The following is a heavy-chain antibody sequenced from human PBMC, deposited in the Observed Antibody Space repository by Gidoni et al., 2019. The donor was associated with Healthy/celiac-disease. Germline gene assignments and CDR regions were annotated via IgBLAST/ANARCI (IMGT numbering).Heavy chain of an antibody. CDR2: IYYSGST. CDR1: GGSIRSSSYY. V-gene: IGHV4-39*01. Sequence: QLQLQESGPGLVTPSETLSLTCTVSGGSIRSSSYYWGWIRQPPGQGLEWIGSIYYSGSTYYNPSLKSRVTISVDTSKNQFSLKLSSVTAADTAVYYCARGVIAADQYNWFDPWGQGTLVTVSS. J-gene: IGHJ5*02. D-gene: IGHD6-13*01. CDR3: ARGVIAADQYNWFDP.